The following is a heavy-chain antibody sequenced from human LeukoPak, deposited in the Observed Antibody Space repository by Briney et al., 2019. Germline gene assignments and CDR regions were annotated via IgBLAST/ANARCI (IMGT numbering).Heavy chain of an antibody. CDR2: ISSSSSTI. Sequence: GGSLRLSCAASGFTFSSYSMNWVRQAPGKGLEGVSYISSSSSTIYYADSVKGRFTISIDNAKNSLSLQMNSLRAEDTAVYYCARDPYNGSYGDDYYYYMDVWGKGTTVTISS. V-gene: IGHV3-48*01. CDR3: ARDPYNGSYGDDYYYYMDV. D-gene: IGHD1-26*01. J-gene: IGHJ6*03. CDR1: GFTFSSYS.